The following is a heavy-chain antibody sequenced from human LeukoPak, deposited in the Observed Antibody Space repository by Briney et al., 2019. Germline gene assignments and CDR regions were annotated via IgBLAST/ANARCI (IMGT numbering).Heavy chain of an antibody. CDR1: GFTFSSYS. CDR3: ARDAGRGYYDSSGYYYAFDY. Sequence: GGSLRLSCAASGFTFSSYSMNWVRQAPGKGLEWVSSISSSSSYIYYADSVKGRFTISRDNAKNSLYLQMNSLRAEDTAVYYCARDAGRGYYDSSGYYYAFDYWGQGTPVTVSS. J-gene: IGHJ4*02. D-gene: IGHD3-22*01. CDR2: ISSSSSYI. V-gene: IGHV3-21*01.